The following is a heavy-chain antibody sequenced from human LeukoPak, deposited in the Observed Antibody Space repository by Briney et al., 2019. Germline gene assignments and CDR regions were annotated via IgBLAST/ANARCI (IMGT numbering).Heavy chain of an antibody. D-gene: IGHD2-15*01. V-gene: IGHV4-31*03. CDR1: GGSISSGGYY. Sequence: SQTLSLTCTVSGGSISSGGYYWSWIRQHPGKGLGWIGYIYYSGSTYYNPSLKSRVTISVDTSKNQFSLKLSSVTAADTAVYYCARDKSPPHCSGGSCYLAGYYGMDVWGQGTTVTVSS. CDR2: IYYSGST. J-gene: IGHJ6*02. CDR3: ARDKSPPHCSGGSCYLAGYYGMDV.